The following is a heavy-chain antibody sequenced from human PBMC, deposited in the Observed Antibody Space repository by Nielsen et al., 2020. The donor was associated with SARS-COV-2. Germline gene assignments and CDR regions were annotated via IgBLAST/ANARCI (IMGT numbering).Heavy chain of an antibody. CDR2: IIPILGIA. CDR3: ARLRHLFDAFDI. J-gene: IGHJ3*02. V-gene: IGHV1-69*04. Sequence: SVKVSCKASGGTFSSYAISWVRQAPGQGLEWMGRIIPILGIANYAQKFQGRVTITADKSTSTAYMELSSLRSEDTAVYYCARLRHLFDAFDIWGQGTMVTVSS. CDR1: GGTFSSYA.